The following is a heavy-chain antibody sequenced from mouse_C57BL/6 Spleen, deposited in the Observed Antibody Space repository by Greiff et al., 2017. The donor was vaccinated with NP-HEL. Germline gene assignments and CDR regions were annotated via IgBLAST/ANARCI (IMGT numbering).Heavy chain of an antibody. CDR1: GFNIKDDY. V-gene: IGHV14-4*01. CDR3: TPYGSFFDY. J-gene: IGHJ2*01. D-gene: IGHD1-1*01. Sequence: EVQLQQSGAELVRPGASVKLSCTASGFNIKDDYMHWVKQRPEQGLEWIGWIDPENGDTEYASKFQGKATITADTASNTAYLQLSSLTSEDTAVYYCTPYGSFFDYWGQGTTLTVSS. CDR2: IDPENGDT.